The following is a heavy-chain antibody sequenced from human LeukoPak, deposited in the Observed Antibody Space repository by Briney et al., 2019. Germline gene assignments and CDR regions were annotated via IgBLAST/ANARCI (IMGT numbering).Heavy chain of an antibody. CDR2: ISSSGKTF. J-gene: IGHJ4*02. V-gene: IGHV3-48*03. D-gene: IGHD6-13*01. CDR3: ARDSRGSSWFFDY. Sequence: GTTLRLSCAASGFTFSSYEMNWVREAPGKGQEWVSSISSSGKTFYYADSVKGRFTISRDNGKNSLYLQMNSLRVEDTAVYYCARDSRGSSWFFDYWGQGALVTVSS. CDR1: GFTFSSYE.